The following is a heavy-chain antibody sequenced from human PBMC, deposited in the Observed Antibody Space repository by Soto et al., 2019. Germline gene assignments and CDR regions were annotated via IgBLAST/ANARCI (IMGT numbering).Heavy chain of an antibody. CDR1: GGSISSYY. CDR2: IYYSGST. Sequence: SETLSLTCTVSGGSISSYYWSWIRQPPGKGLEWIGYIYYSGSTNYNPSLKSRVTISVDTSKNQFSLRLGSVTAADTAVYYCARHPHCSGGSCHLIYFDYWGQGTLVTVSS. D-gene: IGHD2-15*01. CDR3: ARHPHCSGGSCHLIYFDY. V-gene: IGHV4-59*08. J-gene: IGHJ4*02.